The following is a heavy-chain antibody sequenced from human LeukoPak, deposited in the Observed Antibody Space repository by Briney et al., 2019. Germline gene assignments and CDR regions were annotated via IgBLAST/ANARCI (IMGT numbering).Heavy chain of an antibody. V-gene: IGHV4-38-2*02. CDR2: IYHSGST. CDR1: GYSISSGYY. J-gene: IGHJ4*02. CDR3: ARVATLFDY. D-gene: IGHD1-26*01. Sequence: SETLSLTCTVSGYSISSGYYWGWIRQPPGKGLEWIGSIYHSGSTYYNPSLKSRVTISVDTSKNQFSLKLSSVTAADTAVYYCARVATLFDYWGQGTLVTVSS.